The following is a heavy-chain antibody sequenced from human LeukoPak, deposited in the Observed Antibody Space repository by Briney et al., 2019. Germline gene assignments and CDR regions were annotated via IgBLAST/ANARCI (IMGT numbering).Heavy chain of an antibody. CDR3: ARGYGRDYVLLRDY. D-gene: IGHD3-10*02. CDR2: IVPSDSYT. V-gene: IGHV5-10-1*01. Sequence: GESLKISCKGSGYSFTSYWISWVRQMPGKGLEWMGRIVPSDSYTNYSPSFQGHVTISADKSISTAYLQWSGLKASDTAMYYCARGYGRDYVLLRDYWGQGTLVTVSS. J-gene: IGHJ4*02. CDR1: GYSFTSYW.